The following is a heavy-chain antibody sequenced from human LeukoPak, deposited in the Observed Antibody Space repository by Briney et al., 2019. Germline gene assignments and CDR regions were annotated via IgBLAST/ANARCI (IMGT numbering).Heavy chain of an antibody. V-gene: IGHV1-18*01. Sequence: GASVKVSCKASGYTFTSYGISWVRQAPGQGLEWMGWISAYNGNTNYAQKLQGRVTMTTDTSTSTAYTELRSLRSDDTAVYYCARAVARLEKSYYYYMDVWGKGITVTVSS. CDR1: GYTFTSYG. J-gene: IGHJ6*03. CDR2: ISAYNGNT. CDR3: ARAVARLEKSYYYYMDV. D-gene: IGHD3-16*01.